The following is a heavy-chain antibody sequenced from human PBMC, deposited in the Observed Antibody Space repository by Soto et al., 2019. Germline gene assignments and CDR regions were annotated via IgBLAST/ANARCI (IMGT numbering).Heavy chain of an antibody. CDR1: GFRFSGYG. CDR3: AKDYRLVIPTGHEGVFDY. CDR2: ISYDGSNK. Sequence: WGSLRLSCAASGFRFSGYGMYWVRQAPGKGLEWISVISYDGSNKYYADSVKGRFTVSRDNSKNTLFLQMNSLRDDDTAVYYCAKDYRLVIPTGHEGVFDYWGQGTRVTVSS. D-gene: IGHD2-2*01. J-gene: IGHJ4*02. V-gene: IGHV3-30*18.